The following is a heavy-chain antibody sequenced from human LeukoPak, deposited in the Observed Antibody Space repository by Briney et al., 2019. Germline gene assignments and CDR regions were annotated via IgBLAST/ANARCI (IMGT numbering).Heavy chain of an antibody. CDR1: GFTFTNYW. CDR2: IKQDRSEK. CDR3: TTGGDS. D-gene: IGHD4-17*01. V-gene: IGHV3-7*01. Sequence: GGSLRLSCAASGFTFTNYWMSWVRQAPGKGLELVANIKQDRSEKYYVDSVKGRFTISRDNAKNSLYLQMSSLRAEDTAVYYCTTGGDSWGQGTLLTVSS. J-gene: IGHJ4*02.